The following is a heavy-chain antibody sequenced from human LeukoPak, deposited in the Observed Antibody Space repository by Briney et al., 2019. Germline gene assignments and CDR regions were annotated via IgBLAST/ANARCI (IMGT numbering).Heavy chain of an antibody. Sequence: GSVKVSCKASGYTFTGYYMHWVRQAPGQGLEWMGWISPNSGATNYAQQFQGRVTMTRDTSISTAYMELSRLRSDDTAVYYCARDGVGYYDSSGYYYFQHWGQGTLVTVS. CDR3: ARDGVGYYDSSGYYYFQH. CDR2: ISPNSGAT. D-gene: IGHD3-22*01. J-gene: IGHJ1*01. V-gene: IGHV1-2*02. CDR1: GYTFTGYY.